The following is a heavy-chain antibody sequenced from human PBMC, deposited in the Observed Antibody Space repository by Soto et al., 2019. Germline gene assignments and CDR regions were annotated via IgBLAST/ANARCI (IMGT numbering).Heavy chain of an antibody. J-gene: IGHJ4*02. CDR1: GFTVSSYA. V-gene: IGHV3-23*01. Sequence: GGALRLSCAASGFTVSSYAMSWVRQAPGKGLEWVSAISGSGGSTYYADSVKGRFTISRDNSKNTLYLQMNSLRAEDTAVYYCAKDQMDCTNGVCYAFDYWGQGTLVTVSS. CDR2: ISGSGGST. CDR3: AKDQMDCTNGVCYAFDY. D-gene: IGHD2-8*01.